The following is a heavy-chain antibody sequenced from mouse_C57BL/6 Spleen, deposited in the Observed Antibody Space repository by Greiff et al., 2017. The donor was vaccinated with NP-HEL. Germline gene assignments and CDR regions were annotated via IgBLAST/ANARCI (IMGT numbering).Heavy chain of an antibody. CDR1: GYTFTDYY. J-gene: IGHJ3*02. D-gene: IGHD1-1*01. CDR3: ARWGTTVDGY. V-gene: IGHV1-26*01. Sequence: EVQLQQSGPELVKPGASVKISCKASGYTFTDYYMNWVKQSHGKSLEWIGDINPNNGGTSYNQKFKGKATLTVDKSSSTAYMELRSLTSEDSAVYYCARWGTTVDGYWGQGTLVTVSA. CDR2: INPNNGGT.